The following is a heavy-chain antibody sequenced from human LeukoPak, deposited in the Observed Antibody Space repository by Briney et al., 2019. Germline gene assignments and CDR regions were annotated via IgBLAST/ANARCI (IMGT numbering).Heavy chain of an antibody. CDR2: ISSSSSYI. Sequence: GGSLRLSCAASGFTFSSYSMNWVRQAPGKGLEWVSSISSSSSYIYYADSVKGRFTISRGNAKNSLYLQMNSLRAEDTAVYYCARVGYSSYDYMDVWGKGTTVTVSS. D-gene: IGHD6-13*01. CDR1: GFTFSSYS. CDR3: ARVGYSSYDYMDV. V-gene: IGHV3-21*01. J-gene: IGHJ6*03.